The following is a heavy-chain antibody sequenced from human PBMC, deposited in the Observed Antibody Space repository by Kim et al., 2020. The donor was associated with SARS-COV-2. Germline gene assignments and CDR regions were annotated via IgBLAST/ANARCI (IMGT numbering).Heavy chain of an antibody. CDR3: AKLPAYSSGIFGYFDY. J-gene: IGHJ4*03. CDR2: ISYDGSNK. D-gene: IGHD6-19*01. V-gene: IGHV3-30*18. CDR1: GFTFSSYG. Sequence: GGSLRLSCAASGFTFSSYGIHWVRQAPGKGLEWVAVISYDGSNKYYADSVKGRFTISRDNSKNTLYLQMNSLRAEDTAVYYCAKLPAYSSGIFGYFDYWG.